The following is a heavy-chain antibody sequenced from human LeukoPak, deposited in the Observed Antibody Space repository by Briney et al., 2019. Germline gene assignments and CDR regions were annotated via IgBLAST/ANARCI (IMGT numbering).Heavy chain of an antibody. CDR2: ISGSGGST. CDR3: AKRDILTAYRYFFDY. D-gene: IGHD3-9*01. Sequence: GGSLRLSCAASGFTFSSYAMSWVRQAPGKGLKWVSAISGSGGSTYYADSVKGRFTISRDNSKNTLFLQMSGLRAEDTAVYYCAKRDILTAYRYFFDYWGQGTLVTVSS. V-gene: IGHV3-23*01. CDR1: GFTFSSYA. J-gene: IGHJ4*02.